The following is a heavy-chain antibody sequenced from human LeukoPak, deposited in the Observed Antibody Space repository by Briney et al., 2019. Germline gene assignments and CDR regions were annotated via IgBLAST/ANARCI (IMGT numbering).Heavy chain of an antibody. V-gene: IGHV4-4*07. Sequence: SETLSLTCTVSGGSTSNYFCTWLRQSAGKGLEWIGRIHTSGSTNYNPSLKSRVSMSVDTSKNQFSLKLSSVTAADTAVYYCARVATIFGVVPDWFDPWGQGTLVTVSS. CDR2: IHTSGST. J-gene: IGHJ5*02. D-gene: IGHD3-3*01. CDR1: GGSTSNYF. CDR3: ARVATIFGVVPDWFDP.